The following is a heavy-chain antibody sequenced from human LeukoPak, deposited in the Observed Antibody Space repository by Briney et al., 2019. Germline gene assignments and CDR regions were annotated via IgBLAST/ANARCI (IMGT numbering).Heavy chain of an antibody. CDR3: ARWGVLYSSIEYYFDY. J-gene: IGHJ4*02. CDR2: INPNSGGT. V-gene: IGHV1-2*02. Sequence: ASVKVSCKASGYTFTGYYMHWVRQAPGQGLEWMGWINPNSGGTNYAQKFQGRVTMTRDTSISTAYMELSRLRSDDTAVYYCARWGVLYSSIEYYFDYWGQGTLVTVSS. CDR1: GYTFTGYY. D-gene: IGHD6-13*01.